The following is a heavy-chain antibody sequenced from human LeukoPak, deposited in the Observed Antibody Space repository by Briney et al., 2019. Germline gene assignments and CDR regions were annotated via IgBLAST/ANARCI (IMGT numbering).Heavy chain of an antibody. CDR2: ISYIGST. J-gene: IGHJ3*02. D-gene: IGHD4-17*01. CDR3: ARDLVTVTKGFDI. Sequence: PSETLSLTCAVSDDSFSSHYWTWIRQPPGKGLEWIGYISYIGSTNYNPSLKSRVAISIDTSKNQFSLKLSSVTAADTAVYYCARDLVTVTKGFDIWGQGTMVSVSS. CDR1: DDSFSSHY. V-gene: IGHV4-59*11.